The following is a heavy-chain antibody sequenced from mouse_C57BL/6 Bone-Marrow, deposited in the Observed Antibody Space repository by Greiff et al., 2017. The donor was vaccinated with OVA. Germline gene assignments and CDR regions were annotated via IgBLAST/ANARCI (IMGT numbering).Heavy chain of an antibody. CDR1: GYAFTNYL. D-gene: IGHD1-1*01. CDR3: ARVTTVVAKDY. CDR2: INPGSGGT. V-gene: IGHV1-54*01. J-gene: IGHJ2*01. Sequence: QVQLQQSGAELVRPGTSVKVSCKASGYAFTNYLIEWVKQRPGQGLEWIGVINPGSGGTNYNEKFKGKATLTADKSSSTAYMQLSSLTSEDSAVYFCARVTTVVAKDYWGQGTTLTVSS.